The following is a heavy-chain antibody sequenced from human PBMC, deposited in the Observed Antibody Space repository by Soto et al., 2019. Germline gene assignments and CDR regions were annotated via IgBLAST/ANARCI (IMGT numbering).Heavy chain of an antibody. CDR1: GFSFRDYD. J-gene: IGHJ6*02. CDR2: LGAARDP. D-gene: IGHD1-26*01. CDR3: ASAYLGRLPRRADYYSAMDV. Sequence: EVQLVESGGGSVQPGESLRLSCAASGFSFRDYDMHWVRQRKGKGLEWVSALGAARDPYYVGTVKGRFSVSRDNAQNSWFLQINNLRVEDTAVYFCASAYLGRLPRRADYYSAMDVWGRGTTGTVSS. V-gene: IGHV3-13*05.